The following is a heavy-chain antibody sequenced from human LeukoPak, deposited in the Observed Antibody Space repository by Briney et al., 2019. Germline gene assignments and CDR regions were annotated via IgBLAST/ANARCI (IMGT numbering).Heavy chain of an antibody. Sequence: TGRSLRLSCAASGITFSNYAFHWVRQAPGKGLEWLTVISQDGTGKWYADSVKGRFTISRDNSENTVYLQMNSLRLEDTAVYYCGRDFWYGFDYCGQGTLVAVSS. CDR3: GRDFWYGFDY. CDR2: ISQDGTGK. D-gene: IGHD6-13*01. CDR1: GITFSNYA. J-gene: IGHJ4*02. V-gene: IGHV3-30-3*01.